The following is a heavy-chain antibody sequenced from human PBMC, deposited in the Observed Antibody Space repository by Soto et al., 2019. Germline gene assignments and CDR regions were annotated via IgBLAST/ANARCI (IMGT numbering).Heavy chain of an antibody. D-gene: IGHD5-12*01. CDR3: AQGPLGSGYDLDY. V-gene: IGHV3-23*01. CDR2: ISASGGST. Sequence: EVQLLDSGGGLVQPGGSLRLSCAASGFTFSNYVMNWVRQAPGKGLDWVSGISASGGSTYYADSVKGRFTISRDNSKKTLYMQMSSLRAEDTAVYYCAQGPLGSGYDLDYGGRGTLVTVSS. J-gene: IGHJ4*02. CDR1: GFTFSNYV.